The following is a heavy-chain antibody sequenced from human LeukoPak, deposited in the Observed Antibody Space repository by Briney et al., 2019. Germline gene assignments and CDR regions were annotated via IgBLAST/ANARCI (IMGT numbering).Heavy chain of an antibody. V-gene: IGHV4-39*01. Sequence: PSETLSLTCTVSGGSISSSSYYWGWIRQPPGKGLEWIGSIYYSGSTYYNPSLKSRVTISVDTSKNQFSLKLSSVTAADTAVYYCASHRRAVDAFDTWGQGTMVTVSS. CDR3: ASHRRAVDAFDT. J-gene: IGHJ3*02. CDR2: IYYSGST. D-gene: IGHD4-17*01. CDR1: GGSISSSSYY.